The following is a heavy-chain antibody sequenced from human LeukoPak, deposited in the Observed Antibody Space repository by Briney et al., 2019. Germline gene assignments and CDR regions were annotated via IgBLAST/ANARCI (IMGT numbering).Heavy chain of an antibody. Sequence: GGSLRLSCAASGFTFSNFAMTWVRQAPGKGLEWVSVISGSGGETDYADSVRGRFTISRDNSKNTLYLQMNSLRAEDTAVYYCAKSLRFLEWSADVWGQGTTVTVSS. J-gene: IGHJ6*02. CDR2: ISGSGGET. CDR1: GFTFSNFA. V-gene: IGHV3-23*01. CDR3: AKSLRFLEWSADV. D-gene: IGHD3-3*01.